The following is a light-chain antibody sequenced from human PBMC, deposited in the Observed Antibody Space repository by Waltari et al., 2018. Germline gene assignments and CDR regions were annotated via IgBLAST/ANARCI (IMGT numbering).Light chain of an antibody. V-gene: IGKV3-15*01. CDR3: QQYDDLPPT. J-gene: IGKJ1*01. CDR2: RAS. Sequence: IVVTQSPASLSVSPGDRVTLSCRASHNVGTNLAWYQQKPGQVPRLLSYRASTRASGVPARFSGSGSGTEFTLSISTLQSEDFAVYYCQQYDDLPPTFGQGTKVEFK. CDR1: HNVGTN.